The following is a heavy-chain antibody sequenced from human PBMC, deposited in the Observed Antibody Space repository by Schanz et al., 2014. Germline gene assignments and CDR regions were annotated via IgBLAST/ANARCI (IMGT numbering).Heavy chain of an antibody. D-gene: IGHD1-1*01. J-gene: IGHJ2*01. V-gene: IGHV4-61*02. CDR2: VFPNGIT. Sequence: QVQLQESGPGLVKPSQTLSLTCTVSGGSIRSGTYYWSWIRQPAGKALEWVGRVFPNGITNYNPSLKRRVTITRDTSKNLCPRTLASLTAADTAVYYCARDTTWRLDLWGRGTLVTVSS. CDR3: ARDTTWRLDL. CDR1: GGSIRSGTYY.